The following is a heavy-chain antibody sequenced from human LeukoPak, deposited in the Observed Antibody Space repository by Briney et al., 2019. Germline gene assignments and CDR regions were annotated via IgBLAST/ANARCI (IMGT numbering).Heavy chain of an antibody. CDR1: GGSISSYY. D-gene: IGHD3/OR15-3a*01. CDR3: ARRVDFWTGYYHFDY. CDR2: IYYSGST. J-gene: IGHJ4*02. Sequence: SETLSLTCTVSGGSISSYYWSWIRQPPGKGLEWIGYIYYSGSTNYNPSLKSRVTISVDTSKNQFSLKLSSVTAADTAVYYCARRVDFWTGYYHFDYWGQGTLVTVSS. V-gene: IGHV4-59*01.